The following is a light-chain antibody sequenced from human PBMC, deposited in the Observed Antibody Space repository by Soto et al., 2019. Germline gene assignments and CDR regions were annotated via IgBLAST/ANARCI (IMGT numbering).Light chain of an antibody. CDR2: DAV. CDR1: QSVSSS. Sequence: EILLTQSPATLSLSPGDXATLSCRASQSVSSSLAWYQQNRGQAPRLLIYDAVTRASAIPARFSGSGSGTDFTLTISSLEPEDFAVYYCHQGSNWPLTFGGGTKVDIK. CDR3: HQGSNWPLT. J-gene: IGKJ4*01. V-gene: IGKV3-11*01.